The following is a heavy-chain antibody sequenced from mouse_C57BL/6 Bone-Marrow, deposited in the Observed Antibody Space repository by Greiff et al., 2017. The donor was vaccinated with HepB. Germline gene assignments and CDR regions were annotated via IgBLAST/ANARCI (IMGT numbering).Heavy chain of an antibody. CDR3: ARKRLRGYFDV. Sequence: VHLEESGPGLVQPSQSLSITCTVSGFSLTSYGVHWVRQSPGKGLEWLGVIWSGGSTDYNAAFISRLCISKDNSKSQVFFKMSSLHVDDTTIYCCARKRLRGYFDVWGTGTTVTVSS. CDR2: IWSGGST. CDR1: GFSLTSYG. V-gene: IGHV2-2*01. D-gene: IGHD2-2*01. J-gene: IGHJ1*03.